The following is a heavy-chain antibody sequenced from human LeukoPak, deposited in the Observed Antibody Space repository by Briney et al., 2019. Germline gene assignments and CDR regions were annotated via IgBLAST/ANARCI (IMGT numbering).Heavy chain of an antibody. CDR2: ISSSSSYI. V-gene: IGHV3-21*01. CDR3: ARDGLIAAAGHTPNDY. D-gene: IGHD6-13*01. J-gene: IGHJ4*02. Sequence: PGGSLRLSCAASGFTFSSYSMNWVRQAPGKGLEWVSSISSSSSYIYCADSVKGRFTISRDNAKNSLYLQMNSLRAEDTAVYYCARDGLIAAAGHTPNDYWGQGTLVTVSS. CDR1: GFTFSSYS.